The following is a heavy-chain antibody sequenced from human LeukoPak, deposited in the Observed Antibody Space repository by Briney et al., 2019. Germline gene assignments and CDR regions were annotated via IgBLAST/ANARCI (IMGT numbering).Heavy chain of an antibody. J-gene: IGHJ4*02. V-gene: IGHV3-23*01. D-gene: IGHD1-26*01. Sequence: GGSLRLSCAASGFTFSSSAMSWVRQVPGKGLEWVSGISASGGSTYYADSVRGRFTISRDNSKNTLYLQVNSLRAEDTAVYYCAKGGKWDVTPFDYWGQGTLVTVSS. CDR1: GFTFSSSA. CDR2: ISASGGST. CDR3: AKGGKWDVTPFDY.